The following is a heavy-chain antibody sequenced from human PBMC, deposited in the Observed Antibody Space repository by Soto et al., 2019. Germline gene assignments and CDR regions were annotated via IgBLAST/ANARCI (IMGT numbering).Heavy chain of an antibody. CDR1: GFTFSSYW. CDR2: ISSDGSRT. J-gene: IGHJ3*02. D-gene: IGHD3-22*01. V-gene: IGHV3-74*01. CDR3: ARSSGYYAFDI. Sequence: EVQLVESGGGLVQPGGSLRLSCAASGFTFSSYWMYWVRQAPGKGLVWVSHISSDGSRTSYADSVNGRLTISRDNAKNTLYLQMNSLRAEDTAVYHCARSSGYYAFDIWGQGTLVTVSS.